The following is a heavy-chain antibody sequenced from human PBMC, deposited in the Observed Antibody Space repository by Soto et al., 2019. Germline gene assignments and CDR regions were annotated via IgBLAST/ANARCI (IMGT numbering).Heavy chain of an antibody. V-gene: IGHV4-34*01. J-gene: IGHJ5*02. CDR3: AKDQQLVPWFDP. Sequence: SETLSLTCAVYGGSFSGYYWSWIRQPPGKGLEWIGEINHSGSTNYSPSLKSRVTISVDTSKNQFSLKLSSVTAEDTAVYYCAKDQQLVPWFDPWGQGTLVTVSS. D-gene: IGHD6-13*01. CDR2: INHSGST. CDR1: GGSFSGYY.